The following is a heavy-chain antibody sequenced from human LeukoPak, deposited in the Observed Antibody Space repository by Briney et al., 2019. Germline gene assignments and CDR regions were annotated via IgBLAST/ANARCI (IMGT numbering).Heavy chain of an antibody. CDR1: GGSISSDY. V-gene: IGHV4-59*01. Sequence: PSETLSLTCTVSGGSISSDYWSWIRQSSGKGLEWIGYIYYSGTTSYNPALKSRVTISLDTSKNQFSLKLSSVTAADTAGYYCARGANWGSPDYWGQGTLVTVSS. J-gene: IGHJ4*02. D-gene: IGHD7-27*01. CDR2: IYYSGTT. CDR3: ARGANWGSPDY.